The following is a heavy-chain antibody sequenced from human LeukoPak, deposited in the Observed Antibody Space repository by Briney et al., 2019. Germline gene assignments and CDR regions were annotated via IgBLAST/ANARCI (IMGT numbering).Heavy chain of an antibody. V-gene: IGHV1-2*02. D-gene: IGHD6-19*01. CDR1: GYTFTDYY. Sequence: GASAKVSCKASGYTFTDYYMHWVRQAPGQGLEWMGWIHPNSGGTNSAQNFQGRVTMTRDTSITTAYMELSRLKSDDTAVYYCARQFGSGWYFDYWGQGTLVTVSS. J-gene: IGHJ4*02. CDR3: ARQFGSGWYFDY. CDR2: IHPNSGGT.